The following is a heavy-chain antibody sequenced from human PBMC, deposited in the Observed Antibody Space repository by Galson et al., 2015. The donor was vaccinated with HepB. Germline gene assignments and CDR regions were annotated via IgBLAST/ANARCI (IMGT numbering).Heavy chain of an antibody. D-gene: IGHD3-16*01. Sequence: SLRLSCAASGFTFASSGMSWVRQAPGKGLEWLAVISYDVINKNYADSVKGRFTISRDNSKNTLYLQMSSPKTEDTAGYFCAKDSGWGTFRMPDYWCQGTLVTVSS. CDR1: GFTFASSG. J-gene: IGHJ4*02. V-gene: IGHV3-30*18. CDR3: AKDSGWGTFRMPDY. CDR2: ISYDVINK.